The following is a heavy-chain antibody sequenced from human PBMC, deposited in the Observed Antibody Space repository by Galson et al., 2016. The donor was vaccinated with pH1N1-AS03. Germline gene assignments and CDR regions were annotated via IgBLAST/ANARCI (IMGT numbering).Heavy chain of an antibody. Sequence: SVKVSCKASGYTFITYGISWVRQAPGQGLEWKGWMSAYSGETRYAPNFQGRVTMTRDTSTRTAYMDLRSLTSDDTAVYYCVREFEDPQKRVVAFGYWGQGTLVIVSS. J-gene: IGHJ4*02. CDR2: MSAYSGET. CDR3: VREFEDPQKRVVAFGY. V-gene: IGHV1-18*01. CDR1: GYTFITYG.